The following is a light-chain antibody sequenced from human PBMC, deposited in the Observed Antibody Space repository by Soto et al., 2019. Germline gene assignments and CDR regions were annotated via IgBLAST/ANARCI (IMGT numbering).Light chain of an antibody. CDR2: RAS. CDR3: QQYNNWPIT. Sequence: EVALTQSPATLSVSPGEGATLSCRASQSINTVLAWYQQKPGQAPRLLIYRASTRATDIPARFSGSGSGTDFTLTISSLQSEDFAIYYCQQYNNWPITFGQGTRLDIK. V-gene: IGKV3-15*01. CDR1: QSINTV. J-gene: IGKJ5*01.